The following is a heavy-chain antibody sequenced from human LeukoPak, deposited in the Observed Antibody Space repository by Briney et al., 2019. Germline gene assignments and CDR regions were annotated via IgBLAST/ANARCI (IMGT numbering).Heavy chain of an antibody. CDR3: AREQGYSSSWYVPSYYYYYGMDV. J-gene: IGHJ6*02. V-gene: IGHV3-7*03. CDR2: IKQDGSEK. Sequence: GGSLRLSCVASGFSFGSNWMSWVRQAPGKGLEWVANIKQDGSEKNYVDSVKGRFTISRDNAKNSLYLQMNSLRAEDTAVYYCAREQGYSSSWYVPSYYYYYGMDVWGQGTTVTVSS. D-gene: IGHD6-13*01. CDR1: GFSFGSNW.